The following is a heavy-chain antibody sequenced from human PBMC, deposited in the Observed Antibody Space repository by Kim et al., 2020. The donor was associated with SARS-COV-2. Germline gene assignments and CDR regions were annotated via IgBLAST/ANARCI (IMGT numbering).Heavy chain of an antibody. Sequence: GRFTISRDESKNTAYLQMNSLKTEDTAVYYCTFSSNRAAAGRHSYWYFDLWGRGTLVTVSS. V-gene: IGHV3-73*01. CDR3: TFSSNRAAAGRHSYWYFDL. D-gene: IGHD6-13*01. J-gene: IGHJ2*01.